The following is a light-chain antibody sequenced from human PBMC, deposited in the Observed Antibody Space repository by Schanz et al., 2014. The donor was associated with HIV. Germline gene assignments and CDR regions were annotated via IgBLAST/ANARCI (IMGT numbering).Light chain of an antibody. CDR2: DAS. Sequence: DIQMTQSPSFLSASVGDRVTITCRASQDIRDDLGWYQQSPGKAPKRLIYDASSLQRGVPSRFSGSGSGTEFTLTITSLQPEDFATYYCLQLSSFPWTFGQGTKVDTK. CDR3: LQLSSFPWT. V-gene: IGKV1-17*01. J-gene: IGKJ1*01. CDR1: QDIRDD.